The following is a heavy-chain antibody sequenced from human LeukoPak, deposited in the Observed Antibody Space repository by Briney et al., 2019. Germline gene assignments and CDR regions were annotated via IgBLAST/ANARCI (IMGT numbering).Heavy chain of an antibody. CDR2: ISTSSSTI. D-gene: IGHD4-23*01. CDR3: AREGVTRPPFDY. V-gene: IGHV3-11*04. J-gene: IGHJ4*02. Sequence: PGGSLRLSCAASGFTFSDCYMSWIRQAPGKGLEWVSYISTSSSTIYYADSVKGRFTTSRDNAKNSLYLQMNSLRAEDSAVYYCAREGVTRPPFDYWGQGTLVTVSS. CDR1: GFTFSDCY.